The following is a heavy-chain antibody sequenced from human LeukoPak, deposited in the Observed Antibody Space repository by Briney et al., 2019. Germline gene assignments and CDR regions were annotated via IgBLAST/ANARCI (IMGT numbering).Heavy chain of an antibody. CDR3: AADSEFDIPASFDL. D-gene: IGHD2-21*01. CDR1: TFVFSVSS. CDR2: ISRGGNAK. J-gene: IGHJ4*02. Sequence: PGGSLRLSCAASTFVFSVSSMNWVRQAPGKGLGWVSSISRGGNAKHYADSVKGRFTISRDNAKNSLYLQMDSLRVEDTAVYFCAADSEFDIPASFDLWGQGTLVTVSS. V-gene: IGHV3-21*01.